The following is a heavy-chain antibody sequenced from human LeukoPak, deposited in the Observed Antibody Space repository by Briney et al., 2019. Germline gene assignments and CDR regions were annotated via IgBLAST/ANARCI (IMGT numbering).Heavy chain of an antibody. CDR1: GFTFSDYY. D-gene: IGHD3-9*01. CDR2: ISSSGSTI. CDR3: AKGGGFDWLNYYYMDV. V-gene: IGHV3-11*01. J-gene: IGHJ6*03. Sequence: GGSLRLSCAASGFTFSDYYMSWIRQAPGKGLEWVSYISSSGSTIYYADSVKGRFTISRDNAKNSLYLQMNSLRAEDTAVYYCAKGGGFDWLNYYYMDVWGKGTTVTISS.